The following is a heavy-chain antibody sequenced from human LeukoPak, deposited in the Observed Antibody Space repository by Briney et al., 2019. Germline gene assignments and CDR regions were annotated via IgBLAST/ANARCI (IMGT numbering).Heavy chain of an antibody. J-gene: IGHJ3*02. Sequence: GGSLRLSCAASGFTFSSYGMRWVRQAPGRGLEWVAFIRYDGSNKYYADSVKGRFTISRDNSKNTLYLQMNSLRAEDTAVYYCAKGDDYYDSHSGPDRGAFDIWGQGTMVTVSS. CDR1: GFTFSSYG. D-gene: IGHD3-22*01. CDR2: IRYDGSNK. CDR3: AKGDDYYDSHSGPDRGAFDI. V-gene: IGHV3-30*02.